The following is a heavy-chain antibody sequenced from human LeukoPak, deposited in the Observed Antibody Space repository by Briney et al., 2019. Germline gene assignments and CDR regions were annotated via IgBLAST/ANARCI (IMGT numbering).Heavy chain of an antibody. CDR2: TNPIVGAT. V-gene: IGHV1-69*13. CDR1: GGTFSRYS. J-gene: IGHJ4*02. CDR3: ARGRVMNDYGGNILEY. D-gene: IGHD4-23*01. Sequence: GASVKVSCKASGGTFSRYSISWVRQAPGQGLEWMGGTNPIVGATYYAQKFQGRVTISRDESTSTAKMELSSLRPDDTAVYYCARGRVMNDYGGNILEYWGQGTLVTVSS.